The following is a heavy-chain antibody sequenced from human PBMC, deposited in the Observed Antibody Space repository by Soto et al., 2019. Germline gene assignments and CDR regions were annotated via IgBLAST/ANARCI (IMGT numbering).Heavy chain of an antibody. CDR3: AEDGRGFYDSSAGYFDY. V-gene: IGHV1-69*01. Sequence: QVQLVQSGAEVKKPGSSVKVSCKASGGTFSSYAISWVRQAPGQGLEWMGGIIPICGTANYAQKFQGRVTITADESTSTAYMELSSLRSEDTDVYHCAEDGRGFYDSSAGYFDYWGQGTLVTVSS. CDR1: GGTFSSYA. J-gene: IGHJ4*02. CDR2: IIPICGTA. D-gene: IGHD3-22*01.